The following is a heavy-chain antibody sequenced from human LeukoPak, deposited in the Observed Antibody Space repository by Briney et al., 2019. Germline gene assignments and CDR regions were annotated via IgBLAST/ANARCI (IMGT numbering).Heavy chain of an antibody. Sequence: PGGSLRLSCEASGFTFSSYAMSWVRQAPGKGLAWVSVISSSADSTYYADPVKGRFTISRDNSKNTLYLQMNNLRAEDTAVYYCAKPLEKYTYGGNFDYWGQGLLVTVSS. CDR1: GFTFSSYA. D-gene: IGHD4-23*01. CDR2: ISSSADST. V-gene: IGHV3-23*01. CDR3: AKPLEKYTYGGNFDY. J-gene: IGHJ4*02.